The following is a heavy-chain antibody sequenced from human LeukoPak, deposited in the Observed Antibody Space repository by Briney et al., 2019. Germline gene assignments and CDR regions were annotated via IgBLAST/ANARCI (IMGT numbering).Heavy chain of an antibody. CDR1: GFTFSSYS. D-gene: IGHD1-26*01. J-gene: IGHJ3*02. CDR3: ARDRRSYPDAFDI. CDR2: ISSSSSYI. Sequence: RGSLRLSCAASGFTFSSYSMNWVRQAPGKGLEWVSSISSSSSYIYYADSVKGRFTISRDNAKNSLYLQMNSLRAEDTAVYYCARDRRSYPDAFDIWGQGTMVTVSS. V-gene: IGHV3-21*01.